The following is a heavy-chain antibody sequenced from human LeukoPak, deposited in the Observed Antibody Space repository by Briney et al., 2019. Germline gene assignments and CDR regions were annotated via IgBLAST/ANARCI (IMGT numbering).Heavy chain of an antibody. Sequence: PSETLSLTCTVSGGSISSSSYYWGWIRQPPGKGLEWIEYIYYSGSTYYNPSLKSRVTISVDTSKNQFSLKLSSVTAADTAVYYCAREVFSVPAAHDYFDYWGQGTLVTVSS. CDR1: GGSISSSSYY. CDR2: IYYSGST. V-gene: IGHV4-30-4*08. CDR3: AREVFSVPAAHDYFDY. D-gene: IGHD2-2*01. J-gene: IGHJ4*02.